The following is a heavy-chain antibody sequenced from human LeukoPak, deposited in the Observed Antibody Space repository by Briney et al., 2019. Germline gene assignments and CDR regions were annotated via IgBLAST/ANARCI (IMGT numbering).Heavy chain of an antibody. CDR1: GGSISSYY. V-gene: IGHV4-59*01. D-gene: IGHD3-10*01. CDR3: ARSYYGSGSYYNPFL. CDR2: IYHSGST. J-gene: IGHJ4*02. Sequence: PSETLSLTCTVSGGSISSYYWSWIRQPPGKGLEWIGYIYHSGSTNYNPSLKSRVTISVDTSKNQFSLKLSSVTAADTAVYYCARSYYGSGSYYNPFLWGQGTLVTVSS.